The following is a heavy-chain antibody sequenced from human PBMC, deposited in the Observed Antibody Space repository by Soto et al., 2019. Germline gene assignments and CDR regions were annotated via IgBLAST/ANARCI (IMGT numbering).Heavy chain of an antibody. Sequence: EVQLVETGGGLVKPGGSLRLSCAASGFTFSSYSMNWVRQAPGKGLEWVSSISSSSSYIYYADSVKGRFTISRDNAKNSLELQMNSLRAEDTAVYFCARRCGGSCSYEAFDIWGQGTMVTVSS. D-gene: IGHD2-15*01. J-gene: IGHJ3*02. V-gene: IGHV3-21*01. CDR1: GFTFSSYS. CDR2: ISSSSSYI. CDR3: ARRCGGSCSYEAFDI.